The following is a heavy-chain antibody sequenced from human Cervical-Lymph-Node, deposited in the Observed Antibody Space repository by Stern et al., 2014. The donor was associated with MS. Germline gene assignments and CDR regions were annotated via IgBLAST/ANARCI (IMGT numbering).Heavy chain of an antibody. Sequence: QLQLQESGPGLVKPSQTLSLTCTVSGGSISSGSYYWTWIRQPAGKGLEWIGHIYSTGSTKYNPSLKRRVTISGDTSKNQFSLKLRSVTAADTAVYYCARDPPLTLKGAFDIWGQGTMVTVSS. CDR1: GGSISSGSYY. D-gene: IGHD2-21*02. V-gene: IGHV4-61*02. CDR3: ARDPPLTLKGAFDI. CDR2: IYSTGST. J-gene: IGHJ3*02.